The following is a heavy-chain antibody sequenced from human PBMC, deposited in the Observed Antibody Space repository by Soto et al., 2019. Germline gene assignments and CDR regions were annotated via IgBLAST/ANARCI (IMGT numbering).Heavy chain of an antibody. CDR2: INPGGGRT. J-gene: IGHJ4*02. CDR1: GYTFTRYH. D-gene: IGHD2-15*01. CDR3: ARGLTDSSDPHFDY. Sequence: ASVKVSCKASGYTFTRYHIHWVRQAPGQGLEWLGMINPGGGRTTYAQKIQGRVTMTRDTSTSTVYMELSSLRSEDTAVYYCARGLTDSSDPHFDYWGQGTLVTVSS. V-gene: IGHV1-46*01.